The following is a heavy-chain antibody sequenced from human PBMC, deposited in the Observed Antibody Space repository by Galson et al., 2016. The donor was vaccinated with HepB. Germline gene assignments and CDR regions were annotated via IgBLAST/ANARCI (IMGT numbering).Heavy chain of an antibody. CDR1: GFIFTTYW. J-gene: IGHJ4*02. Sequence: SLRLSCAASGFIFTTYWMDWVRQAPGKGLEWVANINQDGSVKYYVDSVRGRFTVSRDNSKNSLYLQMNSLRVEGTAVYYCATQLDFWGQGTLVTVSS. CDR3: ATQLDF. CDR2: INQDGSVK. V-gene: IGHV3-7*01.